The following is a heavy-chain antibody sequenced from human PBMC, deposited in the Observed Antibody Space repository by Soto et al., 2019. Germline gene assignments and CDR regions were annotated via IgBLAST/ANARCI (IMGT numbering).Heavy chain of an antibody. CDR3: ARDPRTYYYDSSGSQIDY. V-gene: IGHV1-18*01. D-gene: IGHD3-22*01. J-gene: IGHJ4*02. Sequence: ASVKVSCKASGYTFNSYGISWVRQAPGQGLEWMGWISVYSGNTNYAQKVEGRVTLTADTATSTAYMELRSLRTDDTAVYYCARDPRTYYYDSSGSQIDYWGPATLVTVS. CDR2: ISVYSGNT. CDR1: GYTFNSYG.